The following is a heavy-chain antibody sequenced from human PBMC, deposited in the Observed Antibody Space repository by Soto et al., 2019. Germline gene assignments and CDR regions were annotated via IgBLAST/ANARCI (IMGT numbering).Heavy chain of an antibody. CDR1: GFTFSSYA. CDR3: ARDYIVVVVAATHRYYYYGMDV. Sequence: QVQLVESGGGVVQPGRSLRLSCAAPGFTFSSYAMHWVRQAPGKGLEWVAVISYDGSNKYYADSVKGRFTISRDNSKNTLYLQMNSLRAEDTAVYYCARDYIVVVVAATHRYYYYGMDVWGQGTTVTVSS. J-gene: IGHJ6*02. V-gene: IGHV3-30-3*01. CDR2: ISYDGSNK. D-gene: IGHD2-15*01.